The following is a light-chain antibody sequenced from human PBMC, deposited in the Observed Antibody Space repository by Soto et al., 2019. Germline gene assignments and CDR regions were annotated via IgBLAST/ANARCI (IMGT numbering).Light chain of an antibody. Sequence: EIVLTQPPGTLSLSPGERVTLSCRASQSVSSNYLAWYQQKPGQAPRLLIYGASSRATGIPDRFSGSGSGTDFTLTISRLEPEDFAVFYCQQYGSSPGTFGQGTKV. CDR1: QSVSSNY. V-gene: IGKV3-20*01. CDR3: QQYGSSPGT. CDR2: GAS. J-gene: IGKJ1*01.